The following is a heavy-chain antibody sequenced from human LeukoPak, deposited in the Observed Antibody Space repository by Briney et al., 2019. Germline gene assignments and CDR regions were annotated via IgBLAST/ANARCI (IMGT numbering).Heavy chain of an antibody. Sequence: SETLSLTCAVSGGSISSSNWWRWVRQPPGKGLEGIGEIYHSGRTNYNPSLQSRVPMSVDTSKSPFCLKLSCVTAADTAVYYCARYSSSWYDAFDIWGQRTMVTVSS. V-gene: IGHV4-4*02. CDR1: GGSISSSNW. CDR3: ARYSSSWYDAFDI. CDR2: IYHSGRT. D-gene: IGHD6-13*01. J-gene: IGHJ3*02.